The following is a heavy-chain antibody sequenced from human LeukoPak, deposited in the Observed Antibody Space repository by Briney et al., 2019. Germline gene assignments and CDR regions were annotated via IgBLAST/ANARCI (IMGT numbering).Heavy chain of an antibody. J-gene: IGHJ6*03. CDR2: INSDGSST. V-gene: IGHV3-74*01. CDR1: GFTFSSYW. CDR3: ARAGIAARPNLPYYYYYYMDV. Sequence: SGGSLRLSCAASGFTFSSYWMHWVRQAPGKGLVWVSRINSDGSSTSYADSVKGRFTISRDNAKNTLYLQMNSLRAEDTAVYYCARAGIAARPNLPYYYYYYMDVWGKGTTVTVSS. D-gene: IGHD6-6*01.